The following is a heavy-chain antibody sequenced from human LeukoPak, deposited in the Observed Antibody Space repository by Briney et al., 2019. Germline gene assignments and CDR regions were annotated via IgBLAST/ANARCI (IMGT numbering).Heavy chain of an antibody. V-gene: IGHV4-4*07. CDR2: IYTSGST. J-gene: IGHJ4*02. D-gene: IGHD6-19*01. CDR1: GGSISSYY. Sequence: PSETLSLTCTVSGGSISSYYWSWLRQPAGKGLEWIGRIYTSGSTNYNPSLKRRVTMSVDTSKNQFSLKLSSVTAADTAVYYCARESIAVAGTFDYWGQGTLVTVSS. CDR3: ARESIAVAGTFDY.